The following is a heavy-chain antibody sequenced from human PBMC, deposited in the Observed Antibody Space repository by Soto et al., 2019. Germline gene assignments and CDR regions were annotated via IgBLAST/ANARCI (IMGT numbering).Heavy chain of an antibody. D-gene: IGHD2-2*01. J-gene: IGHJ6*02. V-gene: IGHV3-9*01. CDR3: AKEGCSSTSCILDV. Sequence: GGSLRLSCAASGFTFDYYAMHWVRQAPGKGLEWVSGISWNSGSIGYADSVKGRFTISRDNAKNSLYLQMNSLRAEDTALYYCAKEGCSSTSCILDVWGQGTTVTVSS. CDR2: ISWNSGSI. CDR1: GFTFDYYA.